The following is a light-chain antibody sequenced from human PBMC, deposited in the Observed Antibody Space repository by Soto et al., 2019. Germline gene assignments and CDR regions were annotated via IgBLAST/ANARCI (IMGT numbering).Light chain of an antibody. CDR2: DAY. V-gene: IGKV3-11*01. J-gene: IGKJ5*01. CDR3: QQRHMWPIT. Sequence: EVVLTQSPVTVSLSPGERATLSCRASQSFRGLLAWYQQKPGQAPRLLIYDAYNRATGIPPRFSGSGSGTDFTLTNSSLEPEDSAVYYCQQRHMWPITFGLGTRLEIK. CDR1: QSFRGL.